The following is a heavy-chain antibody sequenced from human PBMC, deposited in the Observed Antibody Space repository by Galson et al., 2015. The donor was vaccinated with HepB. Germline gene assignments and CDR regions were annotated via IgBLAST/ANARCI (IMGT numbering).Heavy chain of an antibody. Sequence: SVKVSCKASGYSFTTYGLIWVRQAPGQGLEWMGWINTDTGNPMYAQAFTGSFVFSLDTSVNTAYLQISSLKAEDTAVYYCARSGYIGSRFSDYWGQGTLVSVSS. J-gene: IGHJ4*02. CDR1: GYSFTTYG. V-gene: IGHV7-4-1*02. CDR3: ARSGYIGSRFSDY. CDR2: INTDTGNP. D-gene: IGHD5-12*01.